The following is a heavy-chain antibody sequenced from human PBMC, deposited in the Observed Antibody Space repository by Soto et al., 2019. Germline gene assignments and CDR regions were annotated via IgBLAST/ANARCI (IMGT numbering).Heavy chain of an antibody. CDR2: IYYSGST. CDR1: GGSISNYY. V-gene: IGHV4-59*01. CDR3: ARDAYSSSWLDY. J-gene: IGHJ4*02. D-gene: IGHD6-13*01. Sequence: SETLSLTCTVSGGSISNYYWSWIRQPPGKGLECIGYIYYSGSTNYNPSLKSRATISVDTSKNQFSLKLSSVTAADTAVYYCARDAYSSSWLDYWGQGTLVTVSS.